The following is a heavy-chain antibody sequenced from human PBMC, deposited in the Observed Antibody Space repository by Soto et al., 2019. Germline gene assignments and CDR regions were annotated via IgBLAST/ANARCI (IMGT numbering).Heavy chain of an antibody. Sequence: GSLRLSCAASGFTFSSSAMSWVRQAPGTGLEWVSTINPTGANTHYADSAKGRFTISRDNSRNTVDLQMNSLRAADTALYYCVSWVSDHFDYWGQGTPVTVSS. V-gene: IGHV3-23*01. CDR1: GFTFSSSA. J-gene: IGHJ4*02. D-gene: IGHD3-16*01. CDR3: VSWVSDHFDY. CDR2: INPTGANT.